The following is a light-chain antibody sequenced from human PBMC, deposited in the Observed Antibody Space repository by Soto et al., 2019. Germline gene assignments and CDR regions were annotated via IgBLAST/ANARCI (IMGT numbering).Light chain of an antibody. CDR1: SSDVGGYKH. Sequence: QSALAQPASVSGSPGQSITISCTGTSSDVGGYKHVSWYQHHPGKAPKLMIYEVSDRPSGVSNRFSGSKSGYTASLTISGLQAEDEADYYCNSQRSSGTRVFGAGTKVTVL. J-gene: IGLJ1*01. V-gene: IGLV2-14*01. CDR3: NSQRSSGTRV. CDR2: EVS.